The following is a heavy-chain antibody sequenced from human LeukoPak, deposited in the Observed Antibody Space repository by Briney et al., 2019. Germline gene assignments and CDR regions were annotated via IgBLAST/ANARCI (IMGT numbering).Heavy chain of an antibody. CDR3: ARDLYDSSGYYYDY. D-gene: IGHD3-22*01. CDR1: GFTFSRYS. V-gene: IGHV3-21*01. CDR2: ISGSSSSYI. Sequence: PGGSLRLSCAASGFTFSRYSMNWVRQAPGKGLEWVSSISGSSSSYIYYADSLKGRFTISRDNAKNSLYLQMNSLRAEDTAVYYCARDLYDSSGYYYDYWGQGTLVTVSS. J-gene: IGHJ4*02.